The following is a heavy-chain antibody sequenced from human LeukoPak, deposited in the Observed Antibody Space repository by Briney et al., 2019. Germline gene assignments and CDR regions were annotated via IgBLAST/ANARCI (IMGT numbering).Heavy chain of an antibody. CDR1: GGSTSSYY. J-gene: IGHJ4*02. CDR2: IYYSGST. Sequence: SETLSLTCTVSGGSTSSYYWSWIRQPPGKGLEWIGYIYYSGSTNYNPSLKSRVTISVDTSKNQFSLKLSSVTAADTAVYYCARVIRFLEWLLVDYWGQGTLVTVSS. V-gene: IGHV4-59*01. CDR3: ARVIRFLEWLLVDY. D-gene: IGHD3-3*01.